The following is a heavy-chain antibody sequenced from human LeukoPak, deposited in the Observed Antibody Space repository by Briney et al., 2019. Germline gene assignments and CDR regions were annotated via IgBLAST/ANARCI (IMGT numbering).Heavy chain of an antibody. CDR3: ASNVWGCSGASCYPPRDY. Sequence: GGSLRLSCAASGFTFSSYSMNWVRQAPGKGLEWVSSISSSSSYIYYADSVKGRFTISRDNAKNSLYLQMNSLRAEDTAVYYCASNVWGCSGASCYPPRDYWGQGTLVTVSS. V-gene: IGHV3-21*01. J-gene: IGHJ4*02. D-gene: IGHD2-15*01. CDR1: GFTFSSYS. CDR2: ISSSSSYI.